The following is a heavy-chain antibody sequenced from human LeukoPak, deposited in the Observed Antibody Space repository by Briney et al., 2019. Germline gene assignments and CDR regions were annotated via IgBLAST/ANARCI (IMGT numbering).Heavy chain of an antibody. Sequence: GGSLRLSCAASGFTVSNNYMSWVRQAPGKGLEWVSVIYSDGSTYYANSVKGRFTISRDNSKNTLDLQMNSLRAEDTAVYYCAKDLPSGFDYWGQGTLVTVSS. D-gene: IGHD1-1*01. J-gene: IGHJ4*02. CDR1: GFTVSNNY. V-gene: IGHV3-53*01. CDR2: IYSDGST. CDR3: AKDLPSGFDY.